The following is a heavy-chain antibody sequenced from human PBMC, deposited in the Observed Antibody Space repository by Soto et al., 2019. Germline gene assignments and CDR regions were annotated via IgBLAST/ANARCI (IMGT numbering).Heavy chain of an antibody. D-gene: IGHD6-6*01. V-gene: IGHV3-30*18. CDR3: SKDDNVEYSSSSGYYGMDV. CDR1: GFTFSSYG. CDR2: ISYDGSNK. Sequence: GGSLRLSXAASGFTFSSYGMHWVRQAPGKGLEWVAVISYDGSNKYYADSVKGRFTISRDNSKNTLYLQMNSLRAEDTAVYYCSKDDNVEYSSSSGYYGMDVWGQGTTVTVSS. J-gene: IGHJ6*02.